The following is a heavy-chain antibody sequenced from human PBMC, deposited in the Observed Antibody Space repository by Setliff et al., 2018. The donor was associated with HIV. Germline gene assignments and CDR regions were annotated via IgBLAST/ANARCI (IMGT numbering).Heavy chain of an antibody. Sequence: PSETLSLTCAVYGGSFTSYYWTWIRQAPGKDLEWIGEINHNGGTNYNPSLKSRVTISVDRSKNQFFLRLTSVTAADTAVYYCARFDVTPMTTRDYWGQGTQVTVSS. J-gene: IGHJ4*02. V-gene: IGHV4-34*01. CDR1: GGSFTSYY. CDR2: INHNGGT. CDR3: ARFDVTPMTTRDY. D-gene: IGHD4-17*01.